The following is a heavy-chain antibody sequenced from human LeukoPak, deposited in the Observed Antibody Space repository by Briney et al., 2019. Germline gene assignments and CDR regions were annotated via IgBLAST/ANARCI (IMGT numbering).Heavy chain of an antibody. J-gene: IGHJ5*02. V-gene: IGHV4-39*01. CDR1: GGSISSSSYY. CDR2: IYYSGST. CDR3: ATTVAVAGPTGFDP. D-gene: IGHD6-19*01. Sequence: SETLSLTCTVSGGSISSSSYYWGWIRQPPGKGLEWIGSIYYSGSTYYNPSLESRVTISVDTSKNQFSLKLSSVTAADTAVYYCATTVAVAGPTGFDPWGQGTLVTVSS.